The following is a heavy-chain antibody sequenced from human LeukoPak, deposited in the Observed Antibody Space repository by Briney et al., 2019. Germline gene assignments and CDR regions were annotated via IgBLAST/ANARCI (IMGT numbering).Heavy chain of an antibody. Sequence: PGGSLRLPCAASGFIFSSYAMTWVRQAPGKGLEWVSTISGSGGSTYYADSEKGRFTISRDNSKNTLYLQMNSLRAEDTAVYSCAKYCSGGNCYSGLYWGQGTLVTVPS. CDR2: ISGSGGST. CDR1: GFIFSSYA. CDR3: AKYCSGGNCYSGLY. J-gene: IGHJ4*02. D-gene: IGHD2-15*01. V-gene: IGHV3-23*01.